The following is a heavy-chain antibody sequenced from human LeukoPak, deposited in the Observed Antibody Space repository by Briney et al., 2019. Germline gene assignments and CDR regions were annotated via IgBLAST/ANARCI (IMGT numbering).Heavy chain of an antibody. J-gene: IGHJ1*01. CDR1: GFTFSLSW. CDR3: VRGAGPGTPFG. CDR2: INYDARSR. V-gene: IGHV3-74*01. Sequence: QPGGSLRLSCAASGFTFSLSWMHWVRQAPGKGLEWVSSINYDARSRTYADSVKGRLTISRDNAENTLFLQMNSLRVEDSAIYSCVRGAGPGTPFGWGQGILVTVSS. D-gene: IGHD1-1*01.